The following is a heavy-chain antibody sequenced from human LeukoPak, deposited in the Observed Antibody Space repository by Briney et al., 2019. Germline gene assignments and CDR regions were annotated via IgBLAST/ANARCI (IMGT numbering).Heavy chain of an antibody. Sequence: GGSLRLSCAASGFTFSSYAMSWVRQAPGKGLEWVSAISGSGGSTYYADSVKGRFTISRDNPKNTLYLQMNSLRAEDTAVYYCAKAESYSSSSGYFDYWGQGTLVTVSS. CDR3: AKAESYSSSSGYFDY. CDR2: ISGSGGST. V-gene: IGHV3-23*01. J-gene: IGHJ4*02. D-gene: IGHD6-6*01. CDR1: GFTFSSYA.